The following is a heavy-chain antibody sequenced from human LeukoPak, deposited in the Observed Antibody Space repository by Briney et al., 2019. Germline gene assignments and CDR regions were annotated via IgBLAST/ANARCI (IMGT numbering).Heavy chain of an antibody. Sequence: PGGSLRLSCAASGFTFSSYTMSWARQAPGKGLEWVSAISGSGGSTYYADSVKGRFTISRDNSKNTLYLQMNRLRAEDTAVHYCAKDPVWFGELSLDVWGKGTTVTVSS. CDR2: ISGSGGST. V-gene: IGHV3-23*01. J-gene: IGHJ6*04. CDR1: GFTFSSYT. CDR3: AKDPVWFGELSLDV. D-gene: IGHD3-10*01.